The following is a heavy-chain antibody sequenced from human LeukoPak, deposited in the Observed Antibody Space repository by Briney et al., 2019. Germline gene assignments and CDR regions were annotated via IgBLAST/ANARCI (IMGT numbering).Heavy chain of an antibody. D-gene: IGHD3-9*01. CDR1: GFTFNTYA. CDR2: ISYDGSNK. J-gene: IGHJ4*02. V-gene: IGHV3-30*19. Sequence: TGGSLRLSCAASGFTFNTYAMHWVRQAPGKGLEWVAVISYDGSNKYYADSVKGRFTISRVNSKNTLYLQMNSLRAEDTAVYYCARRGLSYYDILTGYDYFDYWGQGTLVTVSS. CDR3: ARRGLSYYDILTGYDYFDY.